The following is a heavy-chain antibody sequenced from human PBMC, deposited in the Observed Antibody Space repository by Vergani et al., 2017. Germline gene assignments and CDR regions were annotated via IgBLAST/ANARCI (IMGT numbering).Heavy chain of an antibody. CDR1: GGTFSSYT. V-gene: IGHV1-69*08. CDR3: ARDFRIAARPVGYYYYMDV. D-gene: IGHD6-6*01. CDR2: IIPILGIA. Sequence: QVQLVQSGAEVKKPGSSVKVSCKASGGTFSSYTISWVRQAPGQGLEWMGRIIPILGIANYAQKFQGRVTITADKSTSTAYMELSSLRSEDTAVYYCARDFRIAARPVGYYYYMDVWGKGTTVTVSS. J-gene: IGHJ6*03.